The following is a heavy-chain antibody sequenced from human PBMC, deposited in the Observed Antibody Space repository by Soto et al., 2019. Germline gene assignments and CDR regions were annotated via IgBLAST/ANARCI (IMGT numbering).Heavy chain of an antibody. CDR3: APSSSWFCSDAFDI. Sequence: QVQLVESGGGVVQPGRSLRLSCAASGFTFSNYAMHWVRQAPGKGLEWVAVIWYDGSHKYYADSVKGRFTISRDNSKNTLFLEMNSLRAEDTAVYYCAPSSSWFCSDAFDIWGQGTMVTVSS. CDR2: IWYDGSHK. V-gene: IGHV3-33*01. D-gene: IGHD6-13*01. CDR1: GFTFSNYA. J-gene: IGHJ3*02.